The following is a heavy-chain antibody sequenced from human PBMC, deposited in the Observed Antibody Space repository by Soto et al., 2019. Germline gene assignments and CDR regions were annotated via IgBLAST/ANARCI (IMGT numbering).Heavy chain of an antibody. CDR1: GFTFSSYE. V-gene: IGHV3-48*03. CDR3: ALFYYGMDV. Sequence: PGGSLRLSCAASGFTFSSYEMNWVRQAPGKGLEWVSYISSSGSTIYYADSVKGRFTISRDNAKNSLYLQMNSLRAEDTAVYYCALFYYGMDVWGQGTTVTVSS. CDR2: ISSSGSTI. J-gene: IGHJ6*02.